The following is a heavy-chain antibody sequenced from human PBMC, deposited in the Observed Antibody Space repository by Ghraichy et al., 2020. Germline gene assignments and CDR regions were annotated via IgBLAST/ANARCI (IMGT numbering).Heavy chain of an antibody. Sequence: ETLSLTCAASGFTFSGSAMHWVRQASGKGLEWVGRIRSKTNNYATAYAASVKGRFTISRDDSKNTAYLQMNSLKTEDTAVYYCNRPRDYPSYYYVMDVWGQGTTVTVSS. V-gene: IGHV3-73*01. J-gene: IGHJ6*02. D-gene: IGHD4-17*01. CDR3: NRPRDYPSYYYVMDV. CDR1: GFTFSGSA. CDR2: IRSKTNNYAT.